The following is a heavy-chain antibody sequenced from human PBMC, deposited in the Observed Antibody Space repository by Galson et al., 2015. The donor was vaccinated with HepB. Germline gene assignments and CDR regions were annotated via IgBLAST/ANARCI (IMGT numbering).Heavy chain of an antibody. V-gene: IGHV3-33*08. Sequence: SLRLSCAASGFTFSSYGMHWVRQAPGKGLEWVAVIWYDGSNKYYADSVKGRFTISRDNSKNTLYLQMNSLRAEDTAVYYCARGLLYGDTYYFDYWGQGTLVTVSS. D-gene: IGHD4-17*01. J-gene: IGHJ4*02. CDR3: ARGLLYGDTYYFDY. CDR1: GFTFSSYG. CDR2: IWYDGSNK.